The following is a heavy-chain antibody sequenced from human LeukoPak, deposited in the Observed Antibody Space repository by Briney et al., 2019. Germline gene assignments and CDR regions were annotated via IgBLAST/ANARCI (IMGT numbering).Heavy chain of an antibody. CDR2: ISWNSGSI. V-gene: IGHV3-9*01. CDR1: GFTFDDYA. CDR3: ARELRDAFDI. D-gene: IGHD2-21*01. Sequence: PGGSLRLSCAASGFTFDDYAMHWVRQAPGKGLEWVSGISWNSGSIGYADSVKGRFTISRDNAKNSLYLQMNSLRAEDTAVYYCARELRDAFDIWGQGTMVTVSS. J-gene: IGHJ3*02.